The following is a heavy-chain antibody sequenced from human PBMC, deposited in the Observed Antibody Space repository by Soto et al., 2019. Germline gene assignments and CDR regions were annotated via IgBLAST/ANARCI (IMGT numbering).Heavy chain of an antibody. Sequence: GGSLRLSCAASGFTFSSYAMSWVRQAPGKGLEWVSAISGSGGSTYYADSVKGRFTISRDNSKNTLYLQMNSLRAEDTAVYYCAKAGNIVVVPAAIGNFDYWGQGTLVTVSS. CDR2: ISGSGGST. D-gene: IGHD2-2*01. J-gene: IGHJ4*02. CDR1: GFTFSSYA. V-gene: IGHV3-23*01. CDR3: AKAGNIVVVPAAIGNFDY.